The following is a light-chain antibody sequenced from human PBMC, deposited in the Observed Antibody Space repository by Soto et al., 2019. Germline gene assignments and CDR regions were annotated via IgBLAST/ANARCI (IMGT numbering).Light chain of an antibody. Sequence: IVLTQSPATLSLSPVERATLSFRASQSVSSYLAWYQQKPGQAPRLLIYDASNRATGIPARFSGSGSGTDFTLTISSLEPEDFAVYYCQQRSNWLFTFGPGTRWIS. V-gene: IGKV3-11*01. CDR1: QSVSSY. CDR3: QQRSNWLFT. CDR2: DAS. J-gene: IGKJ3*01.